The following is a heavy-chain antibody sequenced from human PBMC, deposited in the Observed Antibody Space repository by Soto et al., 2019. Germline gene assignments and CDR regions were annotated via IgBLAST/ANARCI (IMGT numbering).Heavy chain of an antibody. J-gene: IGHJ6*02. CDR2: IKQDGSEK. CDR1: GFTFSSYW. CDR3: AREIKTTAIKYYYHGMDV. Sequence: GGSLRLSCAASGFTFSSYWMNWGRQAPGKGLEWVANIKQDGSEKYYVDSVKGRFTISRDNAKNSLYLQMNSLRAEDTAVYYCAREIKTTAIKYYYHGMDVWGQGTTVTVSS. V-gene: IGHV3-7*01. D-gene: IGHD4-4*01.